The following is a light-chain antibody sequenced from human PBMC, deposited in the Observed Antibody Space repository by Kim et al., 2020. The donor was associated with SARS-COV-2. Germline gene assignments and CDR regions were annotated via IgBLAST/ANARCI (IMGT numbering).Light chain of an antibody. Sequence: EIVLTQSPGTLSLSPGERATLSCRASHDINTRYVAWYQHRPGQAPRLLIYGASSRATGIPDRFSGSGSGTDFTLTISRLEPEDFAVYYCQQYGSSPLLTFGGGTKVDIK. CDR3: QQYGSSPLLT. V-gene: IGKV3-20*01. CDR1: HDINTRY. J-gene: IGKJ4*01. CDR2: GAS.